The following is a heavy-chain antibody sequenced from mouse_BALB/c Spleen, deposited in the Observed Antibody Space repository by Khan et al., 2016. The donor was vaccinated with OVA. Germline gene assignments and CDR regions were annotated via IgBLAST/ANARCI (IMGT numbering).Heavy chain of an antibody. V-gene: IGHV5-6*01. D-gene: IGHD2-2*01. CDR1: GFTFSNYD. J-gene: IGHJ3*01. Sequence: EVELVESGGDLVKPGGSLKLSCAASGFTFSNYDMSWVRQTPDKRLGWVATISSAGSYTYYPDSVKGRFTISRDNAKNTLYLQLSSLKSEDTAMYYCARRGYDEAWFAYWGHGTLVTGSA. CDR2: ISSAGSYT. CDR3: ARRGYDEAWFAY.